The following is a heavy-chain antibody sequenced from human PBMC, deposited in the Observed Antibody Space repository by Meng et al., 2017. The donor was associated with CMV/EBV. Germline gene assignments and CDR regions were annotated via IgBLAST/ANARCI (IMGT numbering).Heavy chain of an antibody. CDR2: IYSGGST. CDR1: GFTVSSNY. J-gene: IGHJ5*02. Sequence: GELGESGGGLIQPGGSLRLSCAASGFTVSSNYTSWVRQAPGKGLEWVSVIYSGGSTYYADSVKGRFTISRDNSKNTLYLQMNSLRAEDTAVYYCARDNWGLGWFDPWGQGTLVTVAS. V-gene: IGHV3-53*01. D-gene: IGHD3-16*01. CDR3: ARDNWGLGWFDP.